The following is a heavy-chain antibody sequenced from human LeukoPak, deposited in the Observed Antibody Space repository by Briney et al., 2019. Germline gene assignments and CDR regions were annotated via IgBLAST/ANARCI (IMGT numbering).Heavy chain of an antibody. D-gene: IGHD3-22*01. Sequence: GASVKVSCKASGYTFIDYYIHWVRQAPGQGLEWMGWLSPKSGGTSYALEFQGRVSMTRDTSISTSYLDLSRLTSNDTAVYYCARAGSTYYYDTSGPTGDYWGQGTLVTVSS. CDR3: ARAGSTYYYDTSGPTGDY. CDR1: GYTFIDYY. J-gene: IGHJ4*02. CDR2: LSPKSGGT. V-gene: IGHV1-2*02.